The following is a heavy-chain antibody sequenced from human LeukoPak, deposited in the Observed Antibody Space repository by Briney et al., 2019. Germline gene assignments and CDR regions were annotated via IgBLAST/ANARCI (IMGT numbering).Heavy chain of an antibody. V-gene: IGHV1-2*04. CDR2: INPNSGGT. CDR1: GYTFTGYY. Sequence: ASVKVSCKASGYTFTGYYMHWVRQAPGQGLEWMGWINPNSGGTNYAQKFQGWVTMTRDTSITTAYMELSRLTLDDTAVYYCARGSGTSWYDYWGQGTLVTVSS. CDR3: ARGSGTSWYDY. D-gene: IGHD6-13*01. J-gene: IGHJ4*02.